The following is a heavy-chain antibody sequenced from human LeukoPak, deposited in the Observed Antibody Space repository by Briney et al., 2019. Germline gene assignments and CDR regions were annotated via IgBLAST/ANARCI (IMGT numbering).Heavy chain of an antibody. J-gene: IGHJ4*02. V-gene: IGHV3-30*04. CDR3: ARDLGWGYYLGSGAFDY. CDR2: ISYDGSNK. CDR1: GFTFSSYA. D-gene: IGHD3-3*01. Sequence: PGRSLRLSCAASGFTFSSYAMHWVRQAPGKGLERVAVISYDGSNKYYADSVKGRLTISRDNSKNTLYLQMNSLRAEDAAVYYCARDLGWGYYLGSGAFDYWGQGTLVTVSS.